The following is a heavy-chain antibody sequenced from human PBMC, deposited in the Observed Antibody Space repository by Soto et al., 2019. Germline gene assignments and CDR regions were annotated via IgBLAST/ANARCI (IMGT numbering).Heavy chain of an antibody. J-gene: IGHJ4*02. Sequence: GGSLRLSCAASGFTFSSYSMNWVRQAPGKGLEWVSYISSSSSTIYYADSVKGRFTISRDNAKNSLYLQMNSLRAEDTAVYYCARVARTIVVVPAAMMEYDYWGQGTLVTVSS. CDR1: GFTFSSYS. CDR2: ISSSSSTI. V-gene: IGHV3-48*01. D-gene: IGHD2-2*01. CDR3: ARVARTIVVVPAAMMEYDY.